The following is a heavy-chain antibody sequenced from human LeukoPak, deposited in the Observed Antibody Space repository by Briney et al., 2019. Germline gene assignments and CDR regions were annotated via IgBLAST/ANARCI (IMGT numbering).Heavy chain of an antibody. Sequence: SETLSLTCTVSGGSISSYYWSWIRQPPGKGLEWIGYIYHSGSTNYNPSLKSRVTISVDTSKNQFSLKLSSVTAADTAVYYCARHRELNWFDPWGQGTLVTVSS. D-gene: IGHD2/OR15-2a*01. CDR1: GGSISSYY. V-gene: IGHV4-59*08. CDR3: ARHRELNWFDP. CDR2: IYHSGST. J-gene: IGHJ5*02.